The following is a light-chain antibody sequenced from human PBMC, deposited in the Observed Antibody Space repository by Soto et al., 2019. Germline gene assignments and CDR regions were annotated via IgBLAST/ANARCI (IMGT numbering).Light chain of an antibody. V-gene: IGKV1-5*03. CDR1: QSISNW. CDR2: KAS. J-gene: IGKJ2*01. CDR3: QQYDRFPYT. Sequence: DIQMTQSPSTLSASVGDTVTITCRASQSISNWLAWYQQKPGQAPKLLIHKASTLESGVPSRFSSSGSGTEFTLTISSLQPDDFATFYCQQYDRFPYTFGQGTKREIK.